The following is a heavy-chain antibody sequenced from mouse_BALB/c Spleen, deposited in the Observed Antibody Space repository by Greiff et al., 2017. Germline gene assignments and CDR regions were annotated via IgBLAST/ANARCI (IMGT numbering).Heavy chain of an antibody. CDR3: ARQGNYYFDY. CDR1: GFTFSSYG. D-gene: IGHD2-1*01. Sequence: EVKLMESGGDLVKPGGSLKLSCAASGFTFSSYGMSWVRQTPDKRLEWVATISSGGSYTYYPDSVKGRFTISRNNAKNTLYLKMSSRKSEDTAMYYCARQGNYYFDYWGQGTTLTVSS. CDR2: ISSGGSYT. V-gene: IGHV5-6*01. J-gene: IGHJ2*01.